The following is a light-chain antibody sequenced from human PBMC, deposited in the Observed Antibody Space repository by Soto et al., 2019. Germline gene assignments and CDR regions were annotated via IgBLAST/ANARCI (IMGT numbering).Light chain of an antibody. V-gene: IGKV3-15*01. Sequence: EIVLTQSPCTLSLSPGERATLSFMASQSVSSSYLAWYQQKPGQAPRLLIYGASTRATGIPARFSGSGSGTEFTLTISSLQSEDFAVYYCQQYNNWPRKFGQGTKVDIK. J-gene: IGKJ1*01. CDR2: GAS. CDR1: QSVSSSY. CDR3: QQYNNWPRK.